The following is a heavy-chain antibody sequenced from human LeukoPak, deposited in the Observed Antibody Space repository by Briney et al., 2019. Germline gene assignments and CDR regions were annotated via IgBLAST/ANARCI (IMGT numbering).Heavy chain of an antibody. Sequence: PSETLSLTCAVYGGSFSGYYWSWIRQPPGKGLEWIGEINHSGSTNYNPSLKSRVTISVDTSKNQFSLKLSSVTAADTAVYYCARGNIVVVPAAHRENWFDPWGQGTLVTVSS. V-gene: IGHV4-34*01. D-gene: IGHD2-2*01. CDR3: ARGNIVVVPAAHRENWFDP. CDR2: INHSGST. CDR1: GGSFSGYY. J-gene: IGHJ5*02.